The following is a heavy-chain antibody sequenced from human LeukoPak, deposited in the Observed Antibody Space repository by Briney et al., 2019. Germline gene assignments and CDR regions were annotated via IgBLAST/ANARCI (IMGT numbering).Heavy chain of an antibody. CDR2: IYYSGST. V-gene: IGHV4-59*01. CDR3: ARVSEYYHDSSGWGAFDI. Sequence: SETLSLTCTVSGGSISSYYWSWIRQPPGKGLEWIGYIYYSGSTNYNPSLKSRVTISVDTSKNQFSLKLSSVTAADTAVYYCARVSEYYHDSSGWGAFDIWGQGTMVTVSS. CDR1: GGSISSYY. D-gene: IGHD3-22*01. J-gene: IGHJ3*02.